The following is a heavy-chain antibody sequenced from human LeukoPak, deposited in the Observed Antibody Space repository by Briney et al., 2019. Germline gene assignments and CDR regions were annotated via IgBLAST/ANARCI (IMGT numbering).Heavy chain of an antibody. CDR3: AKVSSTYYYYMDV. CDR2: LSGSGGST. V-gene: IGHV3-23*01. J-gene: IGHJ6*03. CDR1: GFTFSSYA. D-gene: IGHD3-16*02. Sequence: GGSLRLSCAASGFTFSSYAMSWVRQAPGKGLEWVSALSGSGGSTYYADSVKGRFTISRDNSKNTLYLQVNSLRAEDTAVYYCAKVSSTYYYYMDVWGKGTTVTVSS.